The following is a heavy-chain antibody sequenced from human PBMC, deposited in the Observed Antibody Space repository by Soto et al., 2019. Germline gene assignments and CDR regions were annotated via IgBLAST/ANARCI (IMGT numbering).Heavy chain of an antibody. J-gene: IGHJ3*02. CDR3: AGQWLDLEAFDI. D-gene: IGHD6-19*01. V-gene: IGHV1-69*02. CDR1: GGTFSSYT. Sequence: QVQLVQSGAEVKKPGSSVKVSCKASGGTFSSYTISWVRQAPGQGLEWMGRIIPILGIANYAQKFQGRVTITADKSTSTAYMELSSLRSEDTAVYYCAGQWLDLEAFDIWGEGTMVTVSS. CDR2: IIPILGIA.